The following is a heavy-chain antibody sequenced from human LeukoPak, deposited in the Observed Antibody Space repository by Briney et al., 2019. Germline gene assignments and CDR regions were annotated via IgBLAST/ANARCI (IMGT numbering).Heavy chain of an antibody. V-gene: IGHV3-30-3*01. CDR2: ISYDGSNK. J-gene: IGHJ4*02. CDR3: AREISSSGPIDY. CDR1: GFTFSSYA. D-gene: IGHD6-6*01. Sequence: GGSLRLSCAASGFTFSSYAMHWVRQAPGKGLEWVAVISYDGSNKYYADSAKGRFTISRDNSKNTLYLQMNSLRAEDTAVYYCAREISSSGPIDYWGQGTLVTVSS.